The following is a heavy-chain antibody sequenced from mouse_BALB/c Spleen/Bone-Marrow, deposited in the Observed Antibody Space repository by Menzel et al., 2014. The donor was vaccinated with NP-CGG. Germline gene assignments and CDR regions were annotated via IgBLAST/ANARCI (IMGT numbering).Heavy chain of an antibody. J-gene: IGHJ2*01. CDR2: INPDSSTI. Sequence: DVMLVESGGGLVQPGGSLRLSCAASGFDFSRYWMSWVRQAPGKGLEWIGEINPDSSTINYTPSLKDKFIISRDNAKNTLYLQMSKVRSEDTALYYCARLGYYGYFDYWGQGTTLTVSS. CDR1: GFDFSRYW. V-gene: IGHV4-1*02. D-gene: IGHD2-3*01. CDR3: ARLGYYGYFDY.